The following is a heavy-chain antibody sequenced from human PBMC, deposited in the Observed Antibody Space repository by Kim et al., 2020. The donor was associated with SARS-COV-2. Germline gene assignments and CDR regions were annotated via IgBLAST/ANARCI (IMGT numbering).Heavy chain of an antibody. CDR3: TKDHTSGSWYGLDY. J-gene: IGHJ4*02. Sequence: SETLSLTCTVSGGTISSTNSWWSWIRQHPGKGLEWIGYISYTGTAYYNPSLKSRHIMSVDTSNNQFSLILNSVTAADTAMYCCTKDHTSGSWYGLDYWGQGSLVTVSS. V-gene: IGHV4-31*03. CDR2: ISYTGTA. D-gene: IGHD6-13*01. CDR1: GGTISSTNSW.